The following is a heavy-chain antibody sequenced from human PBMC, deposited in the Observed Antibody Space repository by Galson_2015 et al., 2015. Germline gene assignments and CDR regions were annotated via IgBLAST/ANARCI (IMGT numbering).Heavy chain of an antibody. V-gene: IGHV3-30*03. CDR2: ISYDGSED. D-gene: IGHD2-2*01. Sequence: PLRLSCAASGFGSSVYGMHWVRQAPGKGLEWMAVISYDGSEDFYADSVKGRFTMSRENSKNTVYLQMNSLRPEDTAVYYCARDRSTWHLYFDSWGQGTLVTVSS. CDR1: GFGSSVYG. J-gene: IGHJ4*02. CDR3: ARDRSTWHLYFDS.